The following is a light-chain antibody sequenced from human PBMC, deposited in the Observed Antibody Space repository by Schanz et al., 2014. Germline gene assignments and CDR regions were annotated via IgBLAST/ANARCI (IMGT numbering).Light chain of an antibody. J-gene: IGKJ3*01. Sequence: EIVLTQSPATLSLSPGERATLSCRASQSVSSDLAWYQQKPGQAPRLLIYGASRRATGIPDRFSGSGSGTDFTLTIDRLEPEDFAVYYCHQCDTSPFTFGPGTKVEIK. CDR1: QSVSSD. CDR2: GAS. CDR3: HQCDTSPFT. V-gene: IGKV3-20*01.